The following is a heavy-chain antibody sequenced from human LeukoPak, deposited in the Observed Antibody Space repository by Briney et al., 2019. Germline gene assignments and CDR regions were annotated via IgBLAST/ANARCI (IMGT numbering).Heavy chain of an antibody. CDR3: ARGGGYVDY. Sequence: GGSLRLSCAASGFTFSSYSMNWVRQAPGKGLEWVSVIYADGTTYYGDSVKGRFTISRDNSKNTLYFQMNSLRAEDTAVYYCARGGGYVDYWGQGTLVTVSS. J-gene: IGHJ4*02. CDR2: IYADGTT. CDR1: GFTFSSYS. D-gene: IGHD3-16*01. V-gene: IGHV3-66*01.